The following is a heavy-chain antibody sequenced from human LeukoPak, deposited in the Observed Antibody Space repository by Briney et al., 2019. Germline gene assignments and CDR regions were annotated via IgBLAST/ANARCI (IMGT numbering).Heavy chain of an antibody. D-gene: IGHD2-2*02. V-gene: IGHV3-21*01. Sequence: PGGSLRLSCAASGFTFSSYSMNWVRQAPGKGLEWVSSISSSSSYIYYADSVKGRFTISRDNAKNSLYLQMNSLRAEDTAVYYCARDLSLPSIVVVPAAIGGIDYWGQGTLVTVSS. CDR3: ARDLSLPSIVVVPAAIGGIDY. CDR2: ISSSSSYI. J-gene: IGHJ4*02. CDR1: GFTFSSYS.